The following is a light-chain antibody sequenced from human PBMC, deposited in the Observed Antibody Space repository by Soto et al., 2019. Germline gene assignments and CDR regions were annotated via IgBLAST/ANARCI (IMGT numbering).Light chain of an antibody. CDR3: TSYTSISTYV. CDR2: EVG. V-gene: IGLV2-14*01. J-gene: IGLJ1*01. CDR1: SSDVGGYNH. Sequence: QPALTQPASVSESPGQSITISCAGTSSDVGGYNHVSWYQQHADKAPKLLIHEVGNRPSGVSNRFSGSKSGNTTSLTISGLQAEDEADYYCTSYTSISTYVFGTGTKVTVL.